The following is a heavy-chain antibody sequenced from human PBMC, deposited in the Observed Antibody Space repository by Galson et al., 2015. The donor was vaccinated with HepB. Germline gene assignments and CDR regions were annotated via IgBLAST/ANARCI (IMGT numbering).Heavy chain of an antibody. V-gene: IGHV3-30*18. Sequence: SLRLSCAASGFTFSSYGMHWVRQAPGKGLEWVAVISYDGSNKYYADSVKGRFTISRDNSKNTLYLQMNSLRAEDTAVYYCAKGESYDFWSGSDYWGQGTLVTVSS. CDR3: AKGESYDFWSGSDY. CDR2: ISYDGSNK. J-gene: IGHJ4*02. D-gene: IGHD3-3*01. CDR1: GFTFSSYG.